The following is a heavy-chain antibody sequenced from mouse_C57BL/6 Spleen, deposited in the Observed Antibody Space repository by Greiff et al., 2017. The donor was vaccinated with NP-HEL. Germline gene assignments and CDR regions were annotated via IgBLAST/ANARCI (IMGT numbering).Heavy chain of an antibody. Sequence: QVQLQQPGAELVKPGASVKMSCKASGYTFTSYWITWVKQRPGQGLEWIGDIYPGSGSTNYNEKFKSKATLTVDTSSSTAYMQLSSLTSEDSAVYYCATGGNYLAWFAYWGQGTLVTVSA. CDR3: ATGGNYLAWFAY. J-gene: IGHJ3*01. CDR2: IYPGSGST. CDR1: GYTFTSYW. V-gene: IGHV1-55*01. D-gene: IGHD2-1*01.